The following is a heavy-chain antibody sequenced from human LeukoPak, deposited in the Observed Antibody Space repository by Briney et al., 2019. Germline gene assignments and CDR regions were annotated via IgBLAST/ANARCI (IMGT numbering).Heavy chain of an antibody. D-gene: IGHD1-26*01. CDR2: IKEDGSER. Sequence: PGGSLGLSCAASGFTYSTYWMSWVRQAPGKGLEWVANIKEDGSERYYVDSVKGRFTISRDNTKNSLYLQMNSLRAEDTAVYYCARGEESEFDYWGQGTLVTVSS. J-gene: IGHJ4*02. V-gene: IGHV3-7*01. CDR1: GFTYSTYW. CDR3: ARGEESEFDY.